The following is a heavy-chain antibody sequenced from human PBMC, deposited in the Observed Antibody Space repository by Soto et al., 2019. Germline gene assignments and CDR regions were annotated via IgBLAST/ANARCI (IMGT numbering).Heavy chain of an antibody. CDR3: ARAGHYYDSSGYAN. CDR1: GYTFGTSG. V-gene: IGHV1-18*01. D-gene: IGHD3-22*01. CDR2: ISAYNGNT. J-gene: IGHJ4*02. Sequence: QVKLVQSGAEVKKPGTSMKVSCKASGYTFGTSGISWIRQAPGQGLEWMGWISAYNGNTNYELKLQDRVTMTTDTSTNTAYLELRSLRSDDTAVYYCARAGHYYDSSGYANWGQGTLVTVSS.